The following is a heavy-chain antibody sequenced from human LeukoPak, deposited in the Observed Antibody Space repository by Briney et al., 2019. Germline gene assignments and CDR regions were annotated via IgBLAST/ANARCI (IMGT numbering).Heavy chain of an antibody. CDR3: ARTVVIDYEFDY. V-gene: IGHV1-18*04. Sequence: ASVKVSCKASGYTFTSYGISWVRQPPGQGLEWMGWISAYNGNTNYAQKLQGRVTMTTDTSTSTAYMELRSLRSDDTAVYYCARTVVIDYEFDYWGQGTLVTVSS. D-gene: IGHD4-17*01. J-gene: IGHJ4*02. CDR2: ISAYNGNT. CDR1: GYTFTSYG.